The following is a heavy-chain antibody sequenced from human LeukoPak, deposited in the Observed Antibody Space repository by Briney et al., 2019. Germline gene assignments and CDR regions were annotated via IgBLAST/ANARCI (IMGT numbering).Heavy chain of an antibody. Sequence: PSETLSLTCTVSGGSISSYYWSSIRQPPGKRLEWIGYIYYSGSTNYNPSLKSRVTMAVDTSNNQFSLKLSSVTAAYTAVYFCARGYPYSSGWYWYFDIWGRGTLVTVSS. CDR2: IYYSGST. D-gene: IGHD6-19*01. CDR1: GGSISSYY. V-gene: IGHV4-59*01. CDR3: ARGYPYSSGWYWYFDI. J-gene: IGHJ2*01.